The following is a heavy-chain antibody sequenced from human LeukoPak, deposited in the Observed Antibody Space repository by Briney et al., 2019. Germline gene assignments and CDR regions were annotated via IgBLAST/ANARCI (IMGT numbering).Heavy chain of an antibody. J-gene: IGHJ6*03. CDR3: ARGSDIAAAGTWAPGYYYYYMDV. CDR1: GGTFSSYA. D-gene: IGHD6-13*01. CDR2: IIPIFGTA. Sequence: ASVKVSCKASGGTFSSYAISWVRQAPGQGLEWMGGIIPIFGTANYAQKFQGRVTITTDESTSTAYMELSSLRSEDTAVYYCARGSDIAAAGTWAPGYYYYYMDVWGKGTTVTVSS. V-gene: IGHV1-69*05.